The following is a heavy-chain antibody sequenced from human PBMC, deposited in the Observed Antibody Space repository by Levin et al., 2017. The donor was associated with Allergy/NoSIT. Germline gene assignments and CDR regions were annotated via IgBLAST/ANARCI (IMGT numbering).Heavy chain of an antibody. J-gene: IGHJ3*02. Sequence: SETLSLTCSVSGGSVDSGRYYWSWIRQPPGKGLEWIGYIYYTGSAYYNPSLKIRVPISLDTSRSRFSVRLNSVTPADPALYYCARAGSHYGANAFDIWGQGTVVTVSS. CDR3: ARAGSHYGANAFDI. V-gene: IGHV4-61*01. CDR2: IYYTGSA. D-gene: IGHD3-16*01. CDR1: GGSVDSGRYY.